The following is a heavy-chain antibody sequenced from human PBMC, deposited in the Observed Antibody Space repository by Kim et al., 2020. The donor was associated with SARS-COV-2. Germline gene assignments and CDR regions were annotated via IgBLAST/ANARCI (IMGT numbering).Heavy chain of an antibody. D-gene: IGHD2-2*01. CDR3: ATDSREDILVVFYYYYGVAV. CDR2: ISGSGGCT. Sequence: GGSLRLSCVASGFTFSSYAMSWVRQAPGKGLEWVSAISGSGGCTYYADSVKGRFTISRDNSKNTLYLQMNSLRAEDTAVYYCATDSREDILVVFYYYYGVAVWGRGTTVTVSS. J-gene: IGHJ6*02. V-gene: IGHV3-23*01. CDR1: GFTFSSYA.